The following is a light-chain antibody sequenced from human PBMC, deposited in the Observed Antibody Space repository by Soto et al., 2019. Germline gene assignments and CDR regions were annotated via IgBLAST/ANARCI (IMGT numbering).Light chain of an antibody. Sequence: EIVMTQSPVTLSVSPGERATPSWRASQSVSSNLAWYQQKPGQAPSLLIYGAFTRATGIPARFSGTGSGTEFTLTISSLQSEDFALYYCQQYNDWPLTFGQGTKVDIK. V-gene: IGKV3-15*01. CDR3: QQYNDWPLT. J-gene: IGKJ1*01. CDR1: QSVSSN. CDR2: GAF.